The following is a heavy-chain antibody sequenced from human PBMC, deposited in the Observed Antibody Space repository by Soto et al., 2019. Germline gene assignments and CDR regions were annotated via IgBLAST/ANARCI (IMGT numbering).Heavy chain of an antibody. D-gene: IGHD4-17*01. CDR2: IYYSGST. CDR3: ARDPYGDFTHYFDY. Sequence: SETLSLTCTVSGGSVSSGSYYWSWIRQPPGKGLEWIGYIYYSGSTNYNPSLKSRVTISVDTSKNQFSLKLSSVTAADTAVYYCARDPYGDFTHYFDYWGQGTLVTVSS. V-gene: IGHV4-61*01. J-gene: IGHJ4*02. CDR1: GGSVSSGSYY.